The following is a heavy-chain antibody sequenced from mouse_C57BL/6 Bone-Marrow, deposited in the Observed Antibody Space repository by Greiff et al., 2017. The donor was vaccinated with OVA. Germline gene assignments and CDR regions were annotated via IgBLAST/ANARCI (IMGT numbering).Heavy chain of an antibody. CDR3: ARPLRLYAMDY. J-gene: IGHJ4*01. CDR1: GFTFTDYY. Sequence: EVNVVESGGGLVQPGGSLSLSCAASGFTFTDYYMSWVRQPPGKALEWLGFIRNKANGYTTEYSASVKGRFTISRDNSQSILYLQMNALRAEDSATYYCARPLRLYAMDYWGQGTSVTVSS. V-gene: IGHV7-3*01. D-gene: IGHD1-2*01. CDR2: IRNKANGYTT.